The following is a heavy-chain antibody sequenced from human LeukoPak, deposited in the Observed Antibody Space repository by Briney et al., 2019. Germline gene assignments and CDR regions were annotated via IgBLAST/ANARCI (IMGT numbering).Heavy chain of an antibody. CDR1: GGSISSYY. CDR2: IYTSGST. Sequence: SETLSLTCTVSGGSISSYYWSWIRQPAGKGLEWIGHIYTSGSTNYNPSLKSRVTMSVDTSKNQFSLKLSSVTAADTAVYYCARGRHGSGSYQEQYLQHWGQGTLVTVSS. D-gene: IGHD1-26*01. CDR3: ARGRHGSGSYQEQYLQH. J-gene: IGHJ1*01. V-gene: IGHV4-4*07.